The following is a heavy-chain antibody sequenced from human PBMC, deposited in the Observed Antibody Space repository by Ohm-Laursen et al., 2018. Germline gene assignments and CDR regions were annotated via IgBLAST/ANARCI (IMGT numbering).Heavy chain of an antibody. J-gene: IGHJ3*02. D-gene: IGHD3-22*01. CDR2: LNPTRGGTRT. Sequence: SVKVSCKVPGYTFTSYYMHWVRQAPGQGFEWMGILNPTRGGTRTSLSQRFQDRVTMTRDTSASTAYMELSSLRSEDTAVYYCARGYYVSRGSAFEIWGQGTMVTVSS. CDR1: GYTFTSYY. CDR3: ARGYYVSRGSAFEI. V-gene: IGHV1-46*01.